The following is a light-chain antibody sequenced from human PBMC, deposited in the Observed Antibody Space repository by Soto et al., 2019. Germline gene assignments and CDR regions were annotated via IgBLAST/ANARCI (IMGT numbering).Light chain of an antibody. J-gene: IGLJ2*01. CDR2: EGS. Sequence: QSALTQPASVSGSPGQSITISCTGTSSDVGGYNLVSWYQQLPGKAPKLVIYEGSKRPSGVSDRFSGSKSGNTASLTISGLQAEDEADYYCCSFALINTMVFGGGTKLTVL. V-gene: IGLV2-23*01. CDR3: CSFALINTMV. CDR1: SSDVGGYNL.